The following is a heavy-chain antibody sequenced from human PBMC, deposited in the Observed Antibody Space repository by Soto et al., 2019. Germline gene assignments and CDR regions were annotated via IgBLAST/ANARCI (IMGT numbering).Heavy chain of an antibody. D-gene: IGHD6-19*01. Sequence: GGSLRLSCAASGFTFSSTGMHWVRQAPGKGLEWVAVISHDGGNKYYGDSVKGRFTISRDNSKNTLYLQMNSLRADDTAVYYCAKDWGIAVAAHWGQGTLATVSP. J-gene: IGHJ4*02. CDR2: ISHDGGNK. CDR1: GFTFSSTG. V-gene: IGHV3-30*18. CDR3: AKDWGIAVAAH.